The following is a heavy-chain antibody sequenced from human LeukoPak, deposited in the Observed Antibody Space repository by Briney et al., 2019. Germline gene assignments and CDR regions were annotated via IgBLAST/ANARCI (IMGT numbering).Heavy chain of an antibody. CDR1: GGSISSYY. J-gene: IGHJ1*01. D-gene: IGHD6-19*01. CDR3: ARGGWYPESFQH. Sequence: PSETLSLTCTVSGGSISSYYWNWIRQPPRKGLELIGYIYYSGSTNYNPSLKSRVTISVDTSKNQFSLKLSSVTAADTAVYYCARGGWYPESFQHWGQGALVTVSS. CDR2: IYYSGST. V-gene: IGHV4-59*01.